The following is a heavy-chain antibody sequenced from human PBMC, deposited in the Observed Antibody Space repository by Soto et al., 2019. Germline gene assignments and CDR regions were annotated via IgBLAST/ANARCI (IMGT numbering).Heavy chain of an antibody. CDR2: ISYDGSNK. V-gene: IGHV3-30*18. CDR3: AKLYHRNLRSRWDVDYGMDV. CDR1: GFTFSSYG. Sequence: QVQLVESGGGVVQPGRSLRLSCAASGFTFSSYGMHWVRQAPGKGLEWVAVISYDGSNKYYADSVKGRFTISRDNSKNTLYLQMNRLRAEDTAVYYCAKLYHRNLRSRWDVDYGMDVWGQGTTVTVSS. J-gene: IGHJ6*02. D-gene: IGHD6-13*01.